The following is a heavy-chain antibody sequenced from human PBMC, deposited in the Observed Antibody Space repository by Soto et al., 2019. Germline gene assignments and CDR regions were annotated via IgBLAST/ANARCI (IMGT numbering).Heavy chain of an antibody. Sequence: SETLSLTCTVSGGSISSYYWSWIRQPPGKGLEWIGYIYYSGSTNYNPSLKSRVTISVDTSKNQFSLKLSSVTAADTAVYYCARVVIVVGELRPPGYGMDVWGQGTTVTVSS. CDR3: ARVVIVVGELRPPGYGMDV. CDR1: GGSISSYY. D-gene: IGHD3-10*01. CDR2: IYYSGST. V-gene: IGHV4-59*01. J-gene: IGHJ6*02.